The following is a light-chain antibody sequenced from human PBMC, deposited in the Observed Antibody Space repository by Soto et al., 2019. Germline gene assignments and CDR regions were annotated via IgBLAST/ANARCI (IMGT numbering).Light chain of an antibody. V-gene: IGKV3-15*01. CDR2: GAS. CDR3: HQYNSWPLT. J-gene: IGKJ4*01. Sequence: EVVMTQSPATLSVSPGERATLSCRASQSVYSNLAWYQQKPGQPPRLLIYGASTRATGLPARFSGSGSGTEFTLTISSLQSEDFAVYYCHQYNSWPLTFGGGTKVEIK. CDR1: QSVYSN.